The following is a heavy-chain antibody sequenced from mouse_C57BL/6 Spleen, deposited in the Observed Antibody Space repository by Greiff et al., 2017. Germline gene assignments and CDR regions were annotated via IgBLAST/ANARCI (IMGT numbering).Heavy chain of an antibody. CDR1: GYAFSSYW. V-gene: IGHV1-80*01. CDR3: ARRALYGSSSYWYFDV. D-gene: IGHD1-1*01. J-gene: IGHJ1*03. CDR2: IYPGDGDT. Sequence: VKLVESGAELVKPGASVKISCKASGYAFSSYWMNWVKQRPGKGLEWIGQIYPGDGDTNYNGKFKGKATLTADKSSSTAYMQLSSLTSEDSAVYFCARRALYGSSSYWYFDVWGTGTTVTVSS.